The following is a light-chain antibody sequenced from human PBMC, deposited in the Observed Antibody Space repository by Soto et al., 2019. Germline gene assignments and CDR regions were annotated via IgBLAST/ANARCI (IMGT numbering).Light chain of an antibody. CDR3: QQYDPFT. V-gene: IGKV1-33*01. CDR2: DAS. Sequence: DLPMTQSPSSLSASVGDRVTITCQASQDISNYLNWYQQKPGKAPKLLIYDASNLETGVPSRFSGSGSGTDFTFTISSLQPEDIATYYCQQYDPFTFGPGTKVDIK. CDR1: QDISNY. J-gene: IGKJ3*01.